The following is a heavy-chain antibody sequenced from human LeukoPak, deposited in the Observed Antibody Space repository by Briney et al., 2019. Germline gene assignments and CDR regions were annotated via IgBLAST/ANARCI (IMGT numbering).Heavy chain of an antibody. D-gene: IGHD4-23*01. Sequence: GGSLRLSCAASGFTFSNYAMHWVRQAPGKGLEWVAYVMYDGTNKYYSDSVKGRFTISKDNSKNTLYLQMNSLRPEDTAVYHCWKDFWRWQGIGDWGQGTLVTVSS. CDR3: WKDFWRWQGIGD. J-gene: IGHJ4*02. CDR1: GFTFSNYA. CDR2: VMYDGTNK. V-gene: IGHV3-30*02.